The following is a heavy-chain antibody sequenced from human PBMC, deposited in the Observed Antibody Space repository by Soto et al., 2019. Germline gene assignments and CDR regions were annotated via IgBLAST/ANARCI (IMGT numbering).Heavy chain of an antibody. CDR2: ISATGTST. D-gene: IGHD3-3*01. V-gene: IGHV3-23*01. Sequence: GGSLRLSCAASGFTFTTYCMNWVRQAPGKGLEWVSAISATGTSTHYADSVKGRVTISRDNSANTLSLEMSSLTAEDTAVYYCAREKDTSSWSGCDLWGHGTLVTVSS. CDR3: AREKDTSSWSGCDL. CDR1: GFTFTTYC. J-gene: IGHJ5*02.